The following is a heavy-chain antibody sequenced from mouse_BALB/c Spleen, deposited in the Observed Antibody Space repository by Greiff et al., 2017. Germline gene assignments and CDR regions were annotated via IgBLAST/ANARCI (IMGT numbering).Heavy chain of an antibody. J-gene: IGHJ1*01. CDR1: GYTFTSYW. CDR3: ARCDCTTVGGDGYFDD. V-gene: IGHV1-87*01. CDR2: IYPGDGDT. Sequence: VQLQQSGAELARPGASVKLSCKASGYTFTSYWMHWVKQRPGQGLEWIGAIYPGDGDTRYTQKFKGKATLTADKSSSTAYMQLSNLASEDSAVYYGARCDCTTVGGDGYFDDWGAGTTVTVSS. D-gene: IGHD1-1*01.